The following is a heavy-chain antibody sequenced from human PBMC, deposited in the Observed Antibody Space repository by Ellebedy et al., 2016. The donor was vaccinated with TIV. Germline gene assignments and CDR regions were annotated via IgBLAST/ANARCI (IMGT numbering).Heavy chain of an antibody. CDR1: GYTFTGYY. V-gene: IGHV1-2*04. J-gene: IGHJ4*02. CDR2: INPNSGGT. Sequence: AASVKVSCKASGYTFTGYYMHWARQAPGQGLEWMGWINPNSGGTNYAQKFQGWVTMTRDTSISTAYMELSRLRSDDTAVYYCARDLGDGYNSLNYWGQGTLVTVSS. CDR3: ARDLGDGYNSLNY. D-gene: IGHD5-24*01.